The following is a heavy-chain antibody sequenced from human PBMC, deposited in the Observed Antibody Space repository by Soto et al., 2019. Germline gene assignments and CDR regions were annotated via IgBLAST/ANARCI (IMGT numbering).Heavy chain of an antibody. CDR3: ARSWVTGKGGMDV. V-gene: IGHV1-18*01. J-gene: IGHJ6*02. D-gene: IGHD3-16*01. CDR1: GYTFTSYG. Sequence: ASVKVSCKASGYTFTSYGFSWVRQAPGQGLEWMGWINGYTGNTHYAQKFQGRVTMTTDTSTSTAYMELWTLISDDTAVYYCARSWVTGKGGMDVWGQGNTVTVSS. CDR2: INGYTGNT.